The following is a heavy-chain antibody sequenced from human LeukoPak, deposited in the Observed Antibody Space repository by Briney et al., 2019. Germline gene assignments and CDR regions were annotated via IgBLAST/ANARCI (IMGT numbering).Heavy chain of an antibody. CDR3: ARVDGRGNSIIDY. CDR1: GFTFNSYW. CDR2: INPDGRST. Sequence: PGGSLRLSCAASGFTFNSYWMHWVRQAPGKGLVWVSRINPDGRSTNYADSVKGRFTISRDNAKNTLYLQMNSLRAEDTAIYYCARVDGRGNSIIDYWGQGTLVPVSS. V-gene: IGHV3-74*01. J-gene: IGHJ4*02. D-gene: IGHD6-19*01.